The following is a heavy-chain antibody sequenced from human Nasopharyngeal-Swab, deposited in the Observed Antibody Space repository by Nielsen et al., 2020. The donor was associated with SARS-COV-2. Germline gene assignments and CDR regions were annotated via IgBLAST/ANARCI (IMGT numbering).Heavy chain of an antibody. CDR1: GYTFTNYA. Sequence: ASVKVSCKASGYTFTNYAIHWVRQAPGQRLEWMGWINAGNGKTKSSQKLQGRVTMTRNTSTTTAYMELSSLRHEDTAVYYCARGAFGLGHSWFDPWGQGTLVTVSS. J-gene: IGHJ5*02. D-gene: IGHD3-16*01. CDR2: INAGNGKT. V-gene: IGHV1-3*01. CDR3: ARGAFGLGHSWFDP.